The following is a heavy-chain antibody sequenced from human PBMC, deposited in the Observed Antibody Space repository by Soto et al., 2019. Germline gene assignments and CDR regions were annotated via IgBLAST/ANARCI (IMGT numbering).Heavy chain of an antibody. Sequence: SVKVSCKASGDTFGRVTINWVRQAPGQGLEWMGGIKPISDTTNYAQRFQGRVTFTADASTSTAYLELSSLRSEDTAMYYCARDPSTINKLIGVWFDPWGQRTLVTVSS. CDR1: GDTFGRVT. CDR3: ARDPSTINKLIGVWFDP. CDR2: IKPISDTT. V-gene: IGHV1-69*13. J-gene: IGHJ5*02. D-gene: IGHD4-4*01.